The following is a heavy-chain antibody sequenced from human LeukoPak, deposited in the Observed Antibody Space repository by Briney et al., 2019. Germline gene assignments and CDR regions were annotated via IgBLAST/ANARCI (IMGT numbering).Heavy chain of an antibody. V-gene: IGHV6-1*01. CDR3: ARDRDSDYEWGPYGP. J-gene: IGHJ5*02. CDR2: TYYRSKWSS. D-gene: IGHD4-11*01. CDR1: GETVSSSSAS. Sequence: SQTLSLTCAISGETVSSSSASWNWFRQSPSRGLEWLGRTYYRSKWSSDYAPSVKSRITINADTSRNQFSLQLNSVTPEDTAVYFCARDRDSDYEWGPYGPWGQGTLVIVSS.